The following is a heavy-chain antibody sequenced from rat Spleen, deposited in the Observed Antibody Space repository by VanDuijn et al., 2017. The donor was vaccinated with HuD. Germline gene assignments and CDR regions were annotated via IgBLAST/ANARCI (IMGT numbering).Heavy chain of an antibody. CDR2: ISTSGGST. CDR3: ARHEADYTSYFDF. CDR1: GFTFSNYD. J-gene: IGHJ2*01. V-gene: IGHV5-25*01. Sequence: EVQLVESGGGLVQPGRSLKLSCAASGFTFSNYDMAWVRQAPTKGLEWVASISTSGGSTYYRDSVKGRFTVSRDNAKSTLYLQMDSLRSEDTATYYCARHEADYTSYFDFWGQGVMVTVSS. D-gene: IGHD1-1*01.